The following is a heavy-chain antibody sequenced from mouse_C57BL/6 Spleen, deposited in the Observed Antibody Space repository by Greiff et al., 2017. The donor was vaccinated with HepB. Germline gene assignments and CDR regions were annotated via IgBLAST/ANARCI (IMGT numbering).Heavy chain of an antibody. CDR3: ARDHYDYLPYWYFDV. Sequence: DVHLVESGGGLVKPGGSLKLSCAASGFTLSDYGMHWVRQAPEKGLEWVAYISSGSSTIYYADTVKGRLTISRDNAKKTLFLQMTSLRSEDTSMYYFARDHYDYLPYWYFDVWVTGTTVTVSS. J-gene: IGHJ1*03. V-gene: IGHV5-17*01. CDR1: GFTLSDYG. D-gene: IGHD2-4*01. CDR2: ISSGSSTI.